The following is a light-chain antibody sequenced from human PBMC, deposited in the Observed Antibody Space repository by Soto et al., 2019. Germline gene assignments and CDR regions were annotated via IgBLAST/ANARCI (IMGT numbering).Light chain of an antibody. Sequence: EIVLTQSPGTLSLSPGERATLSCRASQSVSSSYFAWYQQKPGQAPRLLIYVASTRATGIPDRFSGSASGTDFSLTISRLEPGDFGLYYCQQYGNSPPTWMFGQGTNVEIK. CDR2: VAS. CDR1: QSVSSSY. J-gene: IGKJ1*01. V-gene: IGKV3-20*01. CDR3: QQYGNSPPTWM.